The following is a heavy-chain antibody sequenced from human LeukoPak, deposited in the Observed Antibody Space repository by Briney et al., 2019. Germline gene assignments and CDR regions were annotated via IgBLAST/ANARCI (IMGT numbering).Heavy chain of an antibody. CDR3: ARRGPIAAAGYYFDY. D-gene: IGHD6-13*01. CDR2: IYPGDSDT. V-gene: IGHV5-51*01. Sequence: GESLKISCKGSGYSFTTYWIGWVRRMPGKGLEWIGIIYPGDSDTRYSPPLQGQVTISADKSSSTAYLQWSSLKASDSAMYYCARRGPIAAAGYYFDYWGQGTLVTVSS. CDR1: GYSFTTYW. J-gene: IGHJ4*02.